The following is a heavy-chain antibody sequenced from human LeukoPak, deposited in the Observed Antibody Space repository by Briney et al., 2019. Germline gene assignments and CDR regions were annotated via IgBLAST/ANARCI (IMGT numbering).Heavy chain of an antibody. V-gene: IGHV3-48*04. CDR3: VRDNPRCCGVVPANIDDY. J-gene: IGHJ4*02. CDR1: EFTFSNFW. Sequence: PGGSLRLSCSASEFTFSNFWMSWVRKAPGKGLEWVSYISSSSSTIYYADSVKGRFTISRDNAKNPLYLQMNSLRAEDTAVYFCVRDNPRCCGVVPANIDDYWGQGTLVTVSS. D-gene: IGHD2-15*01. CDR2: ISSSSSTI.